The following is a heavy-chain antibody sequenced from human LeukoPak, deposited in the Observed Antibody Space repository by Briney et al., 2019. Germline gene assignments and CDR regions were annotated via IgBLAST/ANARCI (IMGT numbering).Heavy chain of an antibody. J-gene: IGHJ3*02. CDR2: IYTSGST. D-gene: IGHD5-12*01. CDR1: GGSISSSSYY. V-gene: IGHV4-61*02. Sequence: SETLSLTCTVSGGSISSSSYYWSWIRQPAGRGLEWIGRIYTSGSTNYNPSLKSRVTISVDTSKNQFSLKLSSVTAADTAVYYCARLGFIYSYAFDIWGQGTMVTVSS. CDR3: ARLGFIYSYAFDI.